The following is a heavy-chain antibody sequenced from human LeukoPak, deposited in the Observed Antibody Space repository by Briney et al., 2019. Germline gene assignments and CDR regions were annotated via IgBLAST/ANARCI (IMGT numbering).Heavy chain of an antibody. CDR1: GGSISSGGYY. D-gene: IGHD3-22*01. V-gene: IGHV4-31*03. CDR2: IYYSGST. J-gene: IGHJ4*02. CDR3: AREYYYHSSGYYD. Sequence: SETLSLTCTVSGGSISSGGYYWSWIRQHPGKGLEWIGYIYYSGSTYYNPSLKSRVTISVDTSKNQFSLKLSSVTAADTAVYYCAREYYYHSSGYYDWGQGTLVTVSS.